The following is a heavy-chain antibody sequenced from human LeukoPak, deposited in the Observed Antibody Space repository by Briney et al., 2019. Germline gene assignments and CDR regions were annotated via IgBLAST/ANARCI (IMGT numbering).Heavy chain of an antibody. J-gene: IGHJ4*02. D-gene: IGHD6-19*01. CDR1: GYTFTSYG. CDR2: ISAYNGNT. CDR3: ARDQGIAVAGSHGFDY. V-gene: IGHV1-18*01. Sequence: GASVKVSCKASGYTFTSYGISWVRQAPGQGLEWMGWISAYNGNTNYAQKLQGRVTMTTDTSTSTAYMELRSLRSDDTAVYYCARDQGIAVAGSHGFDYWGQGTLVTVSS.